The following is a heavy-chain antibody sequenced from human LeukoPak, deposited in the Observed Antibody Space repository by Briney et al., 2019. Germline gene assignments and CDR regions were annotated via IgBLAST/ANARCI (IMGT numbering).Heavy chain of an antibody. D-gene: IGHD2-8*01. J-gene: IGHJ4*02. CDR1: GYTFSDYY. V-gene: IGHV1-2*02. CDR2: MNPNSGDT. CDR3: ARVWPCSNGVCPDVFER. Sequence: ASVKVSCKASGYTFSDYYMHWVRQAPGQGLEWMGWMNPNSGDTTYAQKSQGRVTMTRDTSIRTAYMELSRLRPDDTAVYYCARVWPCSNGVCPDVFERWGQGTLVTVSS.